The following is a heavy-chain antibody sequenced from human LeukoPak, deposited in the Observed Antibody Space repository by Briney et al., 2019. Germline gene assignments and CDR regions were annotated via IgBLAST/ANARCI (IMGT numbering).Heavy chain of an antibody. CDR1: GFTFSSYG. V-gene: IGHV3-30*18. Sequence: GRSLRLSCAASGFTFSSYGMHWVRQAPGKGLEWVAVISYDGSNKYYADSVNGRFTISRDNSKNTLYLLMNSLRAEDTAVYYCAKDQFQLPHGGYYYYYGMDVWGQGTTVTVSS. D-gene: IGHD2-2*01. J-gene: IGHJ6*02. CDR3: AKDQFQLPHGGYYYYYGMDV. CDR2: ISYDGSNK.